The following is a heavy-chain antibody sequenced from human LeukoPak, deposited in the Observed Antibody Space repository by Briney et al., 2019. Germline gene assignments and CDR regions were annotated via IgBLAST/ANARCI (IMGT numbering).Heavy chain of an antibody. Sequence: RGSPRLSCAASGFTLSSYYMHWVCQAPGKGLVWVSRINSDGSSTSYADSVKGRFTISRDNAKNTLYLQMNSLRADDTAVYYCARRYCSSTSCVNWFDSWGQGSLVTVTS. V-gene: IGHV3-74*01. CDR3: ARRYCSSTSCVNWFDS. J-gene: IGHJ5*01. CDR2: INSDGSST. D-gene: IGHD2-2*01. CDR1: GFTLSSYY.